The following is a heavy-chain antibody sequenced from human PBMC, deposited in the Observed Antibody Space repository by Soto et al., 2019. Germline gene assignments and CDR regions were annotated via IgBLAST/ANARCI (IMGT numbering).Heavy chain of an antibody. CDR2: VYATGTN. Sequence: QAQLQESGPGVVKPSETLSLSCSVSGGSISNFYWSWIRKTAGKGIEWRGRVYATGTNDYHPSLRSRVTMAVEISKQTFSLRLTSVTAADTGVYYCVRDGSKTLRDWFDPWGQGKLVTVAS. CDR1: GGSISNFY. V-gene: IGHV4-4*07. CDR3: VRDGSKTLRDWFDP. J-gene: IGHJ5*02.